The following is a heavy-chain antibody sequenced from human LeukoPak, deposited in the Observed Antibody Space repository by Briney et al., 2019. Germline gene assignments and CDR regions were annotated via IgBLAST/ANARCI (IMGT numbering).Heavy chain of an antibody. V-gene: IGHV4-39*01. CDR2: IYYSGST. CDR1: GGSISSSSYY. Sequence: SETLSLTCTASGGSISSSSYYWGWIRQPPGKGLEWIGSIYYSGSTYYNPSPKSRVTISVDTSKNQFSLKLSSVTAADTAVYYCASPGMATIDYWGQGTLVTVSS. CDR3: ASPGMATIDY. J-gene: IGHJ4*02. D-gene: IGHD5-24*01.